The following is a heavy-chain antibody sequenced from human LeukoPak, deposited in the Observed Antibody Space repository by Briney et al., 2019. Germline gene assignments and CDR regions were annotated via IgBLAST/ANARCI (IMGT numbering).Heavy chain of an antibody. CDR2: ISGSGRNV. CDR1: GFTLTDYY. CDR3: ARSIGYYYTMDV. J-gene: IGHJ6*02. D-gene: IGHD3-22*01. Sequence: GGSLRLSCVAYGFTLTDYYMSWIRQAPGRGVEWVSDISGSGRNVYYGDSVKGRFTISRDNAKNSLYLQMNNLRAEDTAVYYCARSIGYYYTMDVWGQGTTVTVSS. V-gene: IGHV3-11*01.